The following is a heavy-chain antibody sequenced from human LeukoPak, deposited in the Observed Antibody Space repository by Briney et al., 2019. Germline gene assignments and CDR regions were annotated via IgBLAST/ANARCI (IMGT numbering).Heavy chain of an antibody. CDR1: GFTFSSYG. V-gene: IGHV3-20*01. J-gene: IGHJ3*02. CDR3: ARDITDCSSTSCYSDAFDI. CDR2: INWNGGST. Sequence: GGSLRLSCAASGFTFSSYGMHWVRQAPGKGLEWVSGINWNGGSTGYADSVKGRFTISRDNAKNSLYLQMNSLRAEDTALYHCARDITDCSSTSCYSDAFDIWGQGTMVTVSS. D-gene: IGHD2-2*02.